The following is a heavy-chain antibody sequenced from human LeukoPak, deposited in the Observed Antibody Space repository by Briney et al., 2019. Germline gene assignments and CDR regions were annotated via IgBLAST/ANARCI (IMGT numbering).Heavy chain of an antibody. J-gene: IGHJ4*02. Sequence: SETLSLTCIVSGASISSSYWSWIRQPPGKALEWIGYIHYTGTTNYNPSLKSRVTTSLDTSKNQFSLKLSSVTAGDTAVYYCASFRVFAGFDYWGLGALVTVSS. CDR2: IHYTGTT. V-gene: IGHV4-59*08. CDR3: ASFRVFAGFDY. CDR1: GASISSSY.